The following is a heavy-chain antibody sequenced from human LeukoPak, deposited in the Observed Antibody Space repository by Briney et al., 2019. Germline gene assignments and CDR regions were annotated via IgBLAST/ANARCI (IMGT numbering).Heavy chain of an antibody. D-gene: IGHD1-26*01. CDR1: GFTVSSNY. Sequence: GGSLRLSCAASGFTVSSNYMSWVRQAPGKGLEWVSVIYSGGSTYYADSVKGRFTISRDNSKNTLYLQMNSLRAEDTAVYYCARGRRNPGSYHYVYYFDYWGQGTLVTVSS. V-gene: IGHV3-66*01. J-gene: IGHJ4*02. CDR2: IYSGGST. CDR3: ARGRRNPGSYHYVYYFDY.